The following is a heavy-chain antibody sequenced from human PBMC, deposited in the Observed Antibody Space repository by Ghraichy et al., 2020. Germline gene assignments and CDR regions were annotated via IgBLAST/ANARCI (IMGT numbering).Heavy chain of an antibody. D-gene: IGHD3-16*02. Sequence: SVKVSCKASGGTFSSYAISWVRQAPGQGLEWMGGIIPIFGTANYAQKFQGRVTITADESTSTAYMELSSLRSEDTAVYYCAREVQAGGYYVWGSYRANYFDYWGQGTLVTVSS. CDR1: GGTFSSYA. V-gene: IGHV1-69*13. CDR3: AREVQAGGYYVWGSYRANYFDY. CDR2: IIPIFGTA. J-gene: IGHJ4*02.